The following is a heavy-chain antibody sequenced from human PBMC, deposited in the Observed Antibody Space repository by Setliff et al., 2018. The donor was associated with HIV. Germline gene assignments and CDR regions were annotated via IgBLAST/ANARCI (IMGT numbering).Heavy chain of an antibody. J-gene: IGHJ4*02. D-gene: IGHD3-9*01. V-gene: IGHV3-23*03. CDR3: AKGPYYDILTGHFLFSYYFDY. Sequence: LRLSCAASGFTFSSYAMSWVRQAPGRGLEWVSLIYSGGSSTYYADSVKGRFTVSRDNSKNTLYLQMNSLGAEDTAVYYCAKGPYYDILTGHFLFSYYFDYWGQGTLVTVSS. CDR1: GFTFSSYA. CDR2: IYSGGSST.